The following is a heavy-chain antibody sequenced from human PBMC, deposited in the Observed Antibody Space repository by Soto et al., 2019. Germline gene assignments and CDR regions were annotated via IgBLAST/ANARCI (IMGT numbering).Heavy chain of an antibody. V-gene: IGHV1-69*02. J-gene: IGHJ5*02. CDR1: GGTFSSYT. D-gene: IGHD6-13*01. CDR3: ARAERSGIAAAGTDWFDP. Sequence: SVKVSCKASGGTFSSYTISWVRQAPGQGLEWMGRIIPILGIANYAQKFQGRVTITADKSTSTAYMELSSLRSEDTAVYYCARAERSGIAAAGTDWFDPWGQGTLVTVSS. CDR2: IIPILGIA.